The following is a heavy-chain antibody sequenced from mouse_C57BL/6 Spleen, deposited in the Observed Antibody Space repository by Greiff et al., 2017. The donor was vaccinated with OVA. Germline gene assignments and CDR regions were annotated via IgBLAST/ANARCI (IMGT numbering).Heavy chain of an antibody. J-gene: IGHJ4*01. CDR1: GYTFTSYW. CDR3: ARRAISYAMDD. Sequence: QVQLQQPGAELVKPGASVKLSCKASGYTFTSYWMQWVKQRPGQGLEWIGEIDPSDSYTNYNQKFKGKATLTVDTSSSTAYMQLSSLTSEDSAVYYCARRAISYAMDDWGQGTSVTVSS. CDR2: IDPSDSYT. V-gene: IGHV1-50*01.